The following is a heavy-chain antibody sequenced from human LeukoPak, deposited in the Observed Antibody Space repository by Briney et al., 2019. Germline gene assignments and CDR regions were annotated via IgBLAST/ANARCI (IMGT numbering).Heavy chain of an antibody. CDR3: ARRGDGYGGMTARYFQH. CDR1: GFTFSNFW. CDR2: IKQDETEK. J-gene: IGHJ1*01. D-gene: IGHD4-23*01. Sequence: GGSLRFSCTASGFTFSNFWMGWVRQAPGKGLEWVANIKQDETEKFYLGSVKGRFTISRDNAKNSLYMQMNSLRAEDTAVYYCARRGDGYGGMTARYFQHWGQGTLVTVSS. V-gene: IGHV3-7*01.